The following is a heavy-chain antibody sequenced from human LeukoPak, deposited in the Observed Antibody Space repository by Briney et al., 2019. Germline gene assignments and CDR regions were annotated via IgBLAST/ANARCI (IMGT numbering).Heavy chain of an antibody. J-gene: IGHJ3*02. CDR2: IRCGRSYM. CDR3: ASDRVLAANRTAAAGRENAFDI. Sequence: PGGSLRLSCAASGFTFSSYIMNWVRQAPGKGLEWVSSIRCGRSYMNYADSVKGRFTISRDNSKNTLYLQMNSLRAEDSAVYYCASDRVLAANRTAAAGRENAFDIWGQGTMVTVSS. V-gene: IGHV3-21*01. D-gene: IGHD6-13*01. CDR1: GFTFSSYI.